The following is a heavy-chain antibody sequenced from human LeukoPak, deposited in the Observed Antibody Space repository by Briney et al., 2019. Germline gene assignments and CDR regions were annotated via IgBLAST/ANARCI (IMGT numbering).Heavy chain of an antibody. Sequence: EASVKVSCKASGGTFSSYAISWVRQAPGQGLEWMGRIIPILGIANYAQKFQGRVTITADKSTSTAYMELSSLGSEDTAVYYCARDSFTVTTFQAPTTGPTDYWGQGTLVTVSS. CDR3: ARDSFTVTTFQAPTTGPTDY. D-gene: IGHD4-17*01. J-gene: IGHJ4*02. CDR2: IIPILGIA. CDR1: GGTFSSYA. V-gene: IGHV1-69*04.